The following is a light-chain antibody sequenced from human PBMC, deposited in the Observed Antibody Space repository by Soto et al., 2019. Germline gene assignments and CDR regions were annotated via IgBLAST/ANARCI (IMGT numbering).Light chain of an antibody. CDR3: QHRYSWPLT. Sequence: EIVLTQSPATLSLSPGQRATLSCRASQIVRSDLAWYQQKPGQAPRLLIYAASNRAAGIPARFSGSASGTDFTLTISSQEPEDFGDYNCQHRYSWPLTFGQGTRLEIK. CDR2: AAS. CDR1: QIVRSD. V-gene: IGKV3-11*01. J-gene: IGKJ5*01.